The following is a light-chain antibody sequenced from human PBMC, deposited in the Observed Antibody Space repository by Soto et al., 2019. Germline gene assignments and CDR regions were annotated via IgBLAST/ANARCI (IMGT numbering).Light chain of an antibody. J-gene: IGKJ2*01. V-gene: IGKV3-15*01. Sequence: EIVRTQSPATLSVSPGERATLSCRASQSVSSNLAWYQQKPGQAPRLLIYGASTRATGIPARFSGSGSGTEFTLTIRSLQSEDFAVYYCQQYNYWPPYTFGQGTKLEIK. CDR3: QQYNYWPPYT. CDR1: QSVSSN. CDR2: GAS.